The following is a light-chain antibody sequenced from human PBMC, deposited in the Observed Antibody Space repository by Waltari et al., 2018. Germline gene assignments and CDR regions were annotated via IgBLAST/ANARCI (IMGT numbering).Light chain of an antibody. Sequence: SSELTQDPAVSVALGQTVRITCHGDGLRKHYASWYQQKSGQAPIFVIFGQNNRPPGIPDRFSCSSSGNTASLTITGALPEDEADYYCNSRDSSGTHVVFGGGTRLTVL. CDR1: GLRKHY. J-gene: IGLJ2*01. V-gene: IGLV3-19*01. CDR3: NSRDSSGTHVV. CDR2: GQN.